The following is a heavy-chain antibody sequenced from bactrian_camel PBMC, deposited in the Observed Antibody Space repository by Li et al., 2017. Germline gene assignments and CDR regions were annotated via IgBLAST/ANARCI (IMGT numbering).Heavy chain of an antibody. D-gene: IGHD7*01. J-gene: IGHJ4*01. V-gene: IGHV3S53*01. Sequence: VQLVESGGGSVQPGGSLRLSCEVSGYMVSELYMAWFRQAPGKEREGVAAIDKSGATTYAGSLQGRFTISHDSGQNTVYLQMNNLKPEDTAMYYCAAATWCANGDILQKPESVVVWGQGTQVTVS. CDR2: IDKSGAT. CDR3: AAATWCANGDILQKPESVVV. CDR1: GYMVSELY.